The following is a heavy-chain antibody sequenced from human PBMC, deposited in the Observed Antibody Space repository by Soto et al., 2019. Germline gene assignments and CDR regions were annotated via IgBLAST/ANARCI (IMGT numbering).Heavy chain of an antibody. CDR3: VRDRSTDRCSDF. J-gene: IGHJ4*02. CDR2: ITSSSSDK. CDR1: GFTFSLYS. Sequence: TGGSLRLSCAASGFTFSLYSMIWVRQAPGKGLEWVSSITSSSSDKYYEDSLKGRFTISRDNAKNSLFLQLDSLRAEDTAVYYCVRDRSTDRCSDFWGQGTLVTVSS. V-gene: IGHV3-21*01. D-gene: IGHD3-10*02.